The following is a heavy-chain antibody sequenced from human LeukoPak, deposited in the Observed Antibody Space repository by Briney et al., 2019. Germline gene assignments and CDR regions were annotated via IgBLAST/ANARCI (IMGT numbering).Heavy chain of an antibody. CDR1: GFTFTTYW. Sequence: GESLRLSCAASGFTFTTYWMSWVRQLPGKGLEWVANINQDGTEKYYVDSVKGRFTISRDNAKNSLYLQMNSLRAEDTAVYYCVCLADYWGQGTLVTVSS. CDR3: VCLADY. CDR2: INQDGTEK. J-gene: IGHJ4*02. V-gene: IGHV3-7*01.